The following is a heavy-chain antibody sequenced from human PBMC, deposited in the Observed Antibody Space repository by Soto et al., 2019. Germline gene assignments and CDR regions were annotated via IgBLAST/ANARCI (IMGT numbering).Heavy chain of an antibody. CDR1: GFSLTTRGVG. Sequence: QITLNESGPTQVKPRQTLTLTCTFSGFSLTTRGVGVGWIRQSPGKAPEWLALIYWDDDKRYSPSLKIRLTITKDTSKTQVVLTMADLDPADTATYSCAHRVLRTVFGLVTTTAIYFDFWGKGTPVAVSS. D-gene: IGHD3-3*01. J-gene: IGHJ4*02. CDR3: AHRVLRTVFGLVTTTAIYFDF. V-gene: IGHV2-5*02. CDR2: IYWDDDK.